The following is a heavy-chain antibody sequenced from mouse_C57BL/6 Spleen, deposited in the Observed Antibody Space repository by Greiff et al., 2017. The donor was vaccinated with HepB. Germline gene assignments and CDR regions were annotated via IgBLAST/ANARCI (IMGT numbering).Heavy chain of an antibody. CDR3: AIEVYDYTWFAY. D-gene: IGHD2-4*01. CDR1: GYTFTSYS. V-gene: IGHV1-72*01. Sequence: QVQLQQPGAELVKPGASVKLSCKASGYTFTSYSMHWVKQRPGRGLEWIGRIDPNSGGTKYNEKFKSKATLTVDKPSSTAYMQLRILTSEDSAVYYCAIEVYDYTWFAYWGQGTLVTVSA. J-gene: IGHJ3*01. CDR2: IDPNSGGT.